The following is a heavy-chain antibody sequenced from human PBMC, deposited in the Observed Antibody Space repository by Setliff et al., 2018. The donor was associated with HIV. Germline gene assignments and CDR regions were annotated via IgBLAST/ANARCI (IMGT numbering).Heavy chain of an antibody. CDR1: GDSFSSGTYY. D-gene: IGHD6-19*01. CDR3: ARLGTSGWYSYFDY. CDR2: VYYSGSI. J-gene: IGHJ4*02. V-gene: IGHV4-39*01. Sequence: SETLSLTCSVSGDSFSSGTYYWGWIRQPPGKGLEWIGSVYYSGSIDYNPSLESRVTISMDTAKSQFSLKLTSVTAADTSIYHCARLGTSGWYSYFDYWGQGILVTVSS.